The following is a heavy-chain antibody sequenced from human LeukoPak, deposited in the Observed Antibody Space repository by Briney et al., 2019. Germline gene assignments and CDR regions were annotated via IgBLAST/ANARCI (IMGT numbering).Heavy chain of an antibody. CDR1: GYTFTGYY. J-gene: IGHJ3*02. CDR2: INPNSGGT. V-gene: IGHV1-2*02. D-gene: IGHD1-26*01. Sequence: ASVKVSCKASGYTFTGYYIHWVRQAPGQGLEWMGWINPNSGGTNYAQKFQGRVTMTRDTSISTVYMELSRLRSEDTAVYYCATESYSGSYLYAFDIWGQGTMVTVSS. CDR3: ATESYSGSYLYAFDI.